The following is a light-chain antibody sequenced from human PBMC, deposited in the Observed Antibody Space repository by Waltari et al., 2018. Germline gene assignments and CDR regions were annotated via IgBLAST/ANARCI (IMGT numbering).Light chain of an antibody. CDR2: NDR. J-gene: IGLJ1*01. CDR3: LSVDNSGSYV. CDR1: ALPTKY. V-gene: IGLV3-16*01. Sequence: SYKLTQPPSVSVSLGQMARIPCSGEALPTKYAYWYQQKPGQVPVLLIYNDRERPSGIPERFSGSSSGTVATLTITGVQAEDEADYYCLSVDNSGSYVFGSGTTVIVL.